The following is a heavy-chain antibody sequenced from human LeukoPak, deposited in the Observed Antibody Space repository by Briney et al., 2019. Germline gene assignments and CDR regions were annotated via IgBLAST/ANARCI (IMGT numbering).Heavy chain of an antibody. CDR3: ARGVGWIAVVPAANDAFDI. J-gene: IGHJ3*02. V-gene: IGHV4-59*01. D-gene: IGHD2-2*01. CDR2: IYYSGST. CDR1: GGSISSYY. Sequence: PSETLSLTCTVSGGSISSYYWSWIRQPPGKGLEWIGYIYYSGSTNYNPSLKSRVTISVDTSKNQFSLKLSSVTAADTAVYYCARGVGWIAVVPAANDAFDIWGQGTMVTVSS.